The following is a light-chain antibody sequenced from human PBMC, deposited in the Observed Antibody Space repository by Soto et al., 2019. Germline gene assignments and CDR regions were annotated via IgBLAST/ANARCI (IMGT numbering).Light chain of an antibody. CDR2: DAS. V-gene: IGKV3-11*01. CDR3: QQRSNWPPWIT. J-gene: IGKJ5*01. CDR1: QSVSSSY. Sequence: EIVLTQSPGTLSLSPGERATLSCRASQSVSSSYLAWYQQKPGQAPRLLIYDASNRATGIPARFSGSGSGTDFTLTISSLEPEDFAVYYCQQRSNWPPWITFGQGTRLEI.